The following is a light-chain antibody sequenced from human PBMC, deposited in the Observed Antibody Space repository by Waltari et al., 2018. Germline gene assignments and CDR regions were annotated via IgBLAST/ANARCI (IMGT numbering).Light chain of an antibody. CDR3: SSYAGSGTVV. CDR2: GSS. V-gene: IGLV1-40*01. CDR1: GSNIGAGYD. Sequence: QSVLTQPPSVSGAPGQRVTISCTGSGSNIGAGYDVHWYQQLPRAAPKLLIYGSSTRPLGVPDRFFGSKSGNTASLIVSGLQAGDEADYYCSSYAGSGTVVFGGGTKLTVL. J-gene: IGLJ2*01.